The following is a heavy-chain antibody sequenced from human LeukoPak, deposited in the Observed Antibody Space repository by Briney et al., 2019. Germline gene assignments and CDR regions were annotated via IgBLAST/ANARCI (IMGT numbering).Heavy chain of an antibody. J-gene: IGHJ4*02. V-gene: IGHV3-30*02. Sequence: GGSLRLSCAASGFTFSSYGMHWGRQAPGKGLEWVTFIRFDGSYKYYADSVKGRFTISRDNSKNTLYLQMNSLRAEDTALYYCAKDTRRTGYSGSGSYYGVDYWGQGTLVTVSS. CDR1: GFTFSSYG. CDR2: IRFDGSYK. D-gene: IGHD3-10*01. CDR3: AKDTRRTGYSGSGSYYGVDY.